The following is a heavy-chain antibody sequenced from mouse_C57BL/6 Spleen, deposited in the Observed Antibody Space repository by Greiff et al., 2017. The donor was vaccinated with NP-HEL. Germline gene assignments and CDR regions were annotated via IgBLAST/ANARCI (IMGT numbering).Heavy chain of an antibody. CDR1: GFTFSDYG. D-gene: IGHD1-1*01. CDR3: ARRHYGSSYVYWYFDV. Sequence: EVHLVESGGGLVKPGGSLKLSCAASGFTFSDYGMHWVRQAPEKGLEWIAYISSGSSTIYYADTVKGRFTISRDNAKNTLFLQMTSLRSEDTAMYYCARRHYGSSYVYWYFDVWGTGTTVTVSS. CDR2: ISSGSSTI. J-gene: IGHJ1*03. V-gene: IGHV5-17*01.